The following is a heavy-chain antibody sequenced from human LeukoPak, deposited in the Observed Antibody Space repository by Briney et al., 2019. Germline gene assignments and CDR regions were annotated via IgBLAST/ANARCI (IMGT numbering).Heavy chain of an antibody. CDR2: ISWNSGSI. CDR1: GFTFDDYA. CDR3: AKDNWYDSSDYFDY. V-gene: IGHV3-9*01. D-gene: IGHD3-22*01. Sequence: GRSLRLSCAASGFTFDDYAMHWVRQAPGKGLEWVSGISWNSGSIGYADSVKGRFTISRDNAKNSLYLQMNSLRAEDTALYYCAKDNWYDSSDYFDYWGQGTLVTVSS. J-gene: IGHJ4*02.